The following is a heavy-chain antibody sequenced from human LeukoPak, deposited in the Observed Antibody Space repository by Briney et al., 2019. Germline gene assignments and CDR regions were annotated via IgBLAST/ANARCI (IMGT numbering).Heavy chain of an antibody. CDR2: INHSGST. V-gene: IGHV4-34*01. CDR1: GGSFSGYY. Sequence: SETLSPTCAVYGGSFSGYYWSWIRQPPGKGLEWIGEINHSGSTNYNPSLKSRVTISVDTSKNQFSLKLSSVTAADTAVYYCARERWELLAFDIWGQGTMVTVSS. J-gene: IGHJ3*02. CDR3: ARERWELLAFDI. D-gene: IGHD1-26*01.